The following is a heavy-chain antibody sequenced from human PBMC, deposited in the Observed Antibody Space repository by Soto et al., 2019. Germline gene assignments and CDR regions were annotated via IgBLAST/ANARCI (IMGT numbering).Heavy chain of an antibody. CDR1: GFTFSSVA. CDR2: ISGGGGGT. V-gene: IGHV3-23*01. D-gene: IGHD4-17*01. J-gene: IGHJ6*02. Sequence: GGSLRLSCAGSGFTFSSVAMTWVRQAPGKGLEWGSSISGGGGGTHYADSVKGRFTISRDNSKNTVYLQMNSLRAEDTAVYYCARPSGDYAYLGMDVWGQGTTVTVSS. CDR3: ARPSGDYAYLGMDV.